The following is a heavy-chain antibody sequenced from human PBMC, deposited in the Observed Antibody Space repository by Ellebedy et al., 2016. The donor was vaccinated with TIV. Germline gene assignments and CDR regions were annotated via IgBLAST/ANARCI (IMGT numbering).Heavy chain of an antibody. CDR3: ARIAVAGSFDY. Sequence: GGSLRLXCAASGFTFSDYYMSWIRQAPGKGLEWVSYISSSGSTIYYADSVKGRFTISRDNAKNSLYLQMNSLRAEDTAVYYCARIAVAGSFDYWGQGTLVTVSS. J-gene: IGHJ4*02. CDR2: ISSSGSTI. CDR1: GFTFSDYY. V-gene: IGHV3-11*01. D-gene: IGHD6-19*01.